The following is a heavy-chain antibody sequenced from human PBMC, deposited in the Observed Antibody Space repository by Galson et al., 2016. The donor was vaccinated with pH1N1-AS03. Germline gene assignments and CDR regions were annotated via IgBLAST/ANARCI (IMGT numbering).Heavy chain of an antibody. CDR1: GFAFNTYW. Sequence: SLRLSCAASGFAFNTYWMTWVRQGPGKGLEWVANINQDGSGRYYVDSVKGRFTISRDNADNSLFLQMNSLRAEDTAVYYCAKGGSDSSWYWIYWGQGALVTVSS. CDR3: AKGGSDSSWYWIY. CDR2: INQDGSGR. D-gene: IGHD6-13*01. V-gene: IGHV3-7*01. J-gene: IGHJ4*02.